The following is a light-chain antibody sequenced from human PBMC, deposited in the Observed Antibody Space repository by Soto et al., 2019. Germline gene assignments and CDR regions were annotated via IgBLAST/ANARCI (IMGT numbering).Light chain of an antibody. CDR2: AVS. CDR1: QGISSY. V-gene: IGKV1-9*01. CDR3: KQSSAFPLT. J-gene: IGKJ4*01. Sequence: DIQLTQSPSFLSASVGDRVTITCRASQGISSYLAWYQQKPGKAPELLIYAVSYLQSGVPSRFSGSGSGTDFTLTISSLQPEDFATYFCKQSSAFPLTFGGGTKVEIK.